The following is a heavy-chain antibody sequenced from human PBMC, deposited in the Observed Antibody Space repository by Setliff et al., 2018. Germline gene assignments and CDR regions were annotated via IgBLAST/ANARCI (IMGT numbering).Heavy chain of an antibody. CDR1: GHTFITFG. CDR3: AYDSSGYYPGY. J-gene: IGHJ4*02. CDR2: ISAYSDDT. Sequence: ASVKVSCKASGHTFITFGISWVRQAPGQGLEWMGWISAYSDDTKYAEKFQGRVTMTTDTSTGTAYMELRSLRSDDTAVYICAYDSSGYYPGYWGQGTLVTVSS. D-gene: IGHD3-22*01. V-gene: IGHV1-18*01.